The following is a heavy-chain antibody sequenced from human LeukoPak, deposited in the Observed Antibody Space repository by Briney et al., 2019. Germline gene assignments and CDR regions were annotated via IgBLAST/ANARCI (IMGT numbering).Heavy chain of an antibody. V-gene: IGHV4-61*02. CDR2: IYTSGST. J-gene: IGHJ5*02. D-gene: IGHD2-15*01. CDR1: GGSISSGSYY. Sequence: TLSLTCTVSGGSISSGSYYWSWIRQPAGKGLEWIGRIYTSGSTNYNPSLKSRVTISVDTSKNQFSLKLSSVTAADTAVYYCARWSTPNNWFDPWGQGTLVTVSS. CDR3: ARWSTPNNWFDP.